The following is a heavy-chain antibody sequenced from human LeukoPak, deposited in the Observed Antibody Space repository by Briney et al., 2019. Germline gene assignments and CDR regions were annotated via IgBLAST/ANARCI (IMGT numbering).Heavy chain of an antibody. J-gene: IGHJ4*02. CDR1: GGSISSYY. V-gene: IGHV4-4*07. CDR2: IYTSGST. D-gene: IGHD4-17*01. Sequence: SETLSLTCTVSGGSISSYYWSWIRQPAGKGLEWIGRIYTSGSTNYNPSLKSRVTMSVDTSKNQFSLKLSSVTAADTAVYYCARSNPSVDYGGYAFDYWGQGTLVTVSS. CDR3: ARSNPSVDYGGYAFDY.